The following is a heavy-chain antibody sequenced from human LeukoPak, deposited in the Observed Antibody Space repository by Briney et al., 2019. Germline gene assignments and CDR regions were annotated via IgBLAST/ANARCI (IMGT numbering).Heavy chain of an antibody. D-gene: IGHD4-17*01. CDR1: GFTFSSYS. CDR2: ISSSSSYI. V-gene: IGHV3-21*01. J-gene: IGHJ4*02. Sequence: SGGSLRLSCAASGFTFSSYSMNWVRQAPGKGLEWVSSISSSSSYIYYADSVKGRFTIPRDNAKNSLYLQMNSLRAEDTAVYYCARVPDYARKYYFDYWGQGTLVTVSS. CDR3: ARVPDYARKYYFDY.